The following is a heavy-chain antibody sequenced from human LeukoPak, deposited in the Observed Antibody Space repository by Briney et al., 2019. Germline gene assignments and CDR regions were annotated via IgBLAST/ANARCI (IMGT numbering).Heavy chain of an antibody. J-gene: IGHJ4*02. Sequence: SETLSLTCTVSGGSISSSSYYWGWIRQPPGKGLEWIGSVYYSGSTYYNPSLTSRVTISVDTSKNQFSLKLSSVTAADTAVYYCARHGDYYDSSGYYYFDYWGQGTLVTVSS. CDR3: ARHGDYYDSSGYYYFDY. V-gene: IGHV4-39*01. D-gene: IGHD3-22*01. CDR1: GGSISSSSYY. CDR2: VYYSGST.